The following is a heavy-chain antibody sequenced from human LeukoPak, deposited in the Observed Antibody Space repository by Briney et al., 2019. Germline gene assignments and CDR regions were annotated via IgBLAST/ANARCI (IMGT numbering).Heavy chain of an antibody. Sequence: ESGPTLVNPTQTLTLTCTFSGFSLSTSGMCVSWVRQPPGKALEWLALIDWDDDKYYSTSLKTRLTISKDTSKNQVVLTMTNMGPVDTATYYCARIGRRGYYFDYWGQGTLVTVSS. V-gene: IGHV2-70*20. CDR2: IDWDDDK. CDR1: GFSLSTSGMC. D-gene: IGHD3-10*01. CDR3: ARIGRRGYYFDY. J-gene: IGHJ4*02.